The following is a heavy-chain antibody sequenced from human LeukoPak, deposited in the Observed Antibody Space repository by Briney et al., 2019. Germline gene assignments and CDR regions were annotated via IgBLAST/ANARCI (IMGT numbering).Heavy chain of an antibody. Sequence: KPSQTLSLTCTISGGSISSGSYYWNWIRQPAGKGLEWIGRIYTSGSTNYNPSLKSRVTISLDTSKNQFSLKLSSVTAADTAVYYCARQTSSWYLYYFDYWGQGTLVTVSS. V-gene: IGHV4-61*02. J-gene: IGHJ4*02. D-gene: IGHD6-13*01. CDR3: ARQTSSWYLYYFDY. CDR1: GGSISSGSYY. CDR2: IYTSGST.